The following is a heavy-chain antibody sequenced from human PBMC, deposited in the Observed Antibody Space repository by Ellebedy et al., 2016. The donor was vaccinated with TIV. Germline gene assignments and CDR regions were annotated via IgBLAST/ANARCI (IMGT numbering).Heavy chain of an antibody. D-gene: IGHD6-19*01. V-gene: IGHV4-39*07. Sequence: SETLSLTXTVSGGSISSGSYYWGWIRQPPGKGLEWIGSVYYSGTTYYNPSLKSRVTISIDTSKNQFSLKLHSVTAADTAVYYCARDLGGTGSGWYVAYFQHWGQGTLVTVSS. CDR3: ARDLGGTGSGWYVAYFQH. CDR1: GGSISSGSYY. J-gene: IGHJ1*01. CDR2: VYYSGTT.